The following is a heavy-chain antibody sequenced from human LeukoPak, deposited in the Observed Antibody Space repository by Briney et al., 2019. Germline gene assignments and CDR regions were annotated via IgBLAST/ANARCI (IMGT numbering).Heavy chain of an antibody. CDR3: AKVGGVVITFGAFDI. CDR2: ISGSGGST. J-gene: IGHJ3*02. Sequence: GGSLRHSCAASGFTFSSYAMSWVRQAPGKGLEWVSAISGSGGSTYYADSVKGRFTISRDNSKNTLYLQMNSLRAEDTAVYYCAKVGGVVITFGAFDIWGQGTMVTVSS. CDR1: GFTFSSYA. V-gene: IGHV3-23*01. D-gene: IGHD3-3*01.